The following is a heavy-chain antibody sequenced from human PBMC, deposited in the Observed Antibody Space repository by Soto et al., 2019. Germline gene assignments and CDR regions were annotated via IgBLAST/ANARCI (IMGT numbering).Heavy chain of an antibody. CDR1: EFSLSTYS. V-gene: IGHV3-21*03. Sequence: KTGGSLRLSCTASEFSLSTYSMNWVRQAPGKGLEWVSSISTRSDVYYADSVKGRFTIARDNAKNSLSLQMNSLSAEDTGVYYCAREKTAWPLAYGLEVWGQGTTVTV. CDR3: AREKTAWPLAYGLEV. CDR2: ISTRSDV. J-gene: IGHJ6*02. D-gene: IGHD2-21*02.